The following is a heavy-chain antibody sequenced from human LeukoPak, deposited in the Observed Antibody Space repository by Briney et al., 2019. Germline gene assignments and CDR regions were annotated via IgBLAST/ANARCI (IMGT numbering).Heavy chain of an antibody. CDR3: ARHPAAAGRGFYGVDV. D-gene: IGHD6-13*01. V-gene: IGHV4-39*01. CDR2: VYYSGST. J-gene: IGHJ6*02. CDR1: GGSISSSYHY. Sequence: PSETLSLTCTVSGGSISSSYHYWGWIRQPPGRGLEWIGTVYYSGSTYYNPSLTSRVAISVDTSKNQFSLKVSSVTAADTAVYHCARHPAAAGRGFYGVDVWGQGTTVTVSS.